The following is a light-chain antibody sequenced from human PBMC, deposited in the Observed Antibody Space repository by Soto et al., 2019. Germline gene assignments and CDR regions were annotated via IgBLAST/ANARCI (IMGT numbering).Light chain of an antibody. CDR2: GNS. Sequence: QSVLTRPPSVSGAPGQRVNISCTGSSSNIGAGYGVHWYQHLPGTAPKLLIYGNSNRPSGVPDRFSGSKSGTSASLAITGLQAEDEADYYCQSYDSSLSTFYVFGTGTKVTVL. CDR3: QSYDSSLSTFYV. J-gene: IGLJ1*01. V-gene: IGLV1-40*01. CDR1: SSNIGAGYG.